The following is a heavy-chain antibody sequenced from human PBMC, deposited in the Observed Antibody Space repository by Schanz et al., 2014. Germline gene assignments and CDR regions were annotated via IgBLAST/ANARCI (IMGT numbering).Heavy chain of an antibody. CDR1: GFTFSSYA. CDR3: AKAADWPVTRFDP. Sequence: EVQLVESGGGVVQPGRSLRLSCAASGFTFSSYAMGWVRQARGKGLEWVSAMNESHSTIYYADSVRGRFTISRDNAENTLYLQMNSLRAEDTAVYYCAKAADWPVTRFDPWGQGTLXTVSS. V-gene: IGHV3-23*04. CDR2: MNESHSTI. J-gene: IGHJ5*02. D-gene: IGHD3-9*01.